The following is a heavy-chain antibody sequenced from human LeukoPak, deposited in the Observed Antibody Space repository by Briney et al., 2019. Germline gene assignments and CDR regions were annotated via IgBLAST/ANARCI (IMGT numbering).Heavy chain of an antibody. D-gene: IGHD4-17*01. CDR2: IIPILGIA. CDR3: ARDYSPGTTGLYYFDY. V-gene: IGHV1-69*04. CDR1: GGTFSSYA. Sequence: GASVKVSCKASGGTFSSYAISWVRQAPGQGLEWMGRIIPILGIANYAQKFQGRVTITADKSTSTAYMELSSLRSEDTAVYYCARDYSPGTTGLYYFDYWGQGTLVTVSS. J-gene: IGHJ4*02.